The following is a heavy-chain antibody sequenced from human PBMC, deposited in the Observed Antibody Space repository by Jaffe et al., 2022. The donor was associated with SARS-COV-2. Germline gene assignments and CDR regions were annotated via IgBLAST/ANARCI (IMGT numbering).Heavy chain of an antibody. J-gene: IGHJ4*02. CDR3: ARSTYSGSRIDY. V-gene: IGHV3-74*01. CDR1: GFTFSSYW. CDR2: INNDGTIT. Sequence: EVQLVESGGGLVQPGGSLRLSCAASGFTFSSYWMHWVRQAPGKGLVWVSRINNDGTITSYADSVKGRFTISRDNAKNTLYLQMNSLRAEDTAVYFCARSTYSGSRIDYWGQGALVTVSS. D-gene: IGHD5-12*01.